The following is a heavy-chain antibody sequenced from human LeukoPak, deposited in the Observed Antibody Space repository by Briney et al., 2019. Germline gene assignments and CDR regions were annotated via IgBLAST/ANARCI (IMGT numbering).Heavy chain of an antibody. CDR3: ARGSSSGRSGHDAFDI. J-gene: IGHJ3*02. CDR1: GGSISSYY. D-gene: IGHD3-10*01. V-gene: IGHV4-4*07. CDR2: IYTIGST. Sequence: SETLSLTCTVSGGSISSYYWNWIRQPAGKGLEWIGRIYTIGSTNYNPSLKSRVTMSVDTSKNQFSLKLSSVTAADTAVYYCARGSSSGRSGHDAFDIWGQGTMVTVSS.